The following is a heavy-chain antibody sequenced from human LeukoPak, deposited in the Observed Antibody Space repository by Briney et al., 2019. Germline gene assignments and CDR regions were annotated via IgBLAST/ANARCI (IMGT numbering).Heavy chain of an antibody. CDR1: GFTFSSYG. J-gene: IGHJ2*01. CDR3: ARDIEEMATRYFDL. CDR2: IWYDRSNK. D-gene: IGHD5-24*01. Sequence: GGSLRLSCAASGFTFSSYGMHWVRQAPGKGLEWVAVIWYDRSNKYYADSVKGRFTISRDNSKNTLYLQMNSLRAEDTAVYYCARDIEEMATRYFDLWGRGTLVTVSS. V-gene: IGHV3-33*01.